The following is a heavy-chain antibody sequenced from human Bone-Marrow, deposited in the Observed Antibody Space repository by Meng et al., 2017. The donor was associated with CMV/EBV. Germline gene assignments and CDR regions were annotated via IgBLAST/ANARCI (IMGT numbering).Heavy chain of an antibody. Sequence: QVQLVQSGAEVKKPGASVKVSCKASGYTFTSYYMHWVRQAPGQGLEWMGIINPSGGSTSYAQKFQGRVTMTRDTSTSTVYMELSRLRSDDTAVYYCARDISPQWLLLIWGQGTLGNVSS. D-gene: IGHD3-22*01. CDR2: INPSGGST. J-gene: IGHJ4*02. CDR3: ARDISPQWLLLI. V-gene: IGHV1-46*01. CDR1: GYTFTSYY.